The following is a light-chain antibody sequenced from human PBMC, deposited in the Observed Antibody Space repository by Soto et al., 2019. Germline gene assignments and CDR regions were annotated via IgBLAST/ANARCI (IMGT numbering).Light chain of an antibody. CDR3: QQYNNWGLA. CDR1: QNVGTN. V-gene: IGKV3D-15*01. Sequence: IVMTQSSATLSVSPGEGVTLSCRASQNVGTNLAWYQQRPGQAPRLLIYGASTRATGVPASFSGSGSGTEFTLTIKSLQSEDFAVYFCQQYNNWGLAFGGGTKVEI. CDR2: GAS. J-gene: IGKJ4*01.